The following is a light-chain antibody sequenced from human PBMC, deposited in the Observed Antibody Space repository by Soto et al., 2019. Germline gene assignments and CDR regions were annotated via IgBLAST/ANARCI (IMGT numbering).Light chain of an antibody. Sequence: QSALTQPASVSGSPGQSITISCTGTRSDVGGNNYVSWYQQHPGKAPKLMIYEVSNRPSRVSNRFSGSKSGNTPSLTISGLQAENVADYYCSSYTSSSTLWVFRGGTQLTVL. CDR1: RSDVGGNNY. J-gene: IGLJ3*02. CDR2: EVS. CDR3: SSYTSSSTLWV. V-gene: IGLV2-14*01.